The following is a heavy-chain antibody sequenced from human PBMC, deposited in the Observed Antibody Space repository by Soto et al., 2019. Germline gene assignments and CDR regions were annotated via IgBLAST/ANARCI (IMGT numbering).Heavy chain of an antibody. CDR3: ARHRHPRGSVGATSPLDP. J-gene: IGHJ5*02. V-gene: IGHV3-53*01. Sequence: GGSLRLSCAISGFSVSSNYLSWVLQAPGKGLEWVSGHYSGGSTYYADSVQGRFTISRDKSNNTLYLQMRRVRAEDTAVYFCARHRHPRGSVGATSPLDPWGQGTQVTVSS. D-gene: IGHD1-26*01. CDR1: GFSVSSNY. CDR2: HYSGGST.